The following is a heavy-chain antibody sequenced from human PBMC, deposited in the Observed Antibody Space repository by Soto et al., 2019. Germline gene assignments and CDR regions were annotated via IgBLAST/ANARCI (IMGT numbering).Heavy chain of an antibody. V-gene: IGHV3-23*01. J-gene: IGHJ4*02. CDR2: ISGSGGST. Sequence: EVQLLESGGGLVQPGGSLRLSCAASGFTFSSYAMSWVRQAPGKGLEWVSAISGSGGSTYYADSVKGRFTISRDNSKNTLYLQRNSLRAEDTAVYYCARGGERPGGPMRSAYYFDYWGQGTLVTVSS. D-gene: IGHD3-16*01. CDR1: GFTFSSYA. CDR3: ARGGERPGGPMRSAYYFDY.